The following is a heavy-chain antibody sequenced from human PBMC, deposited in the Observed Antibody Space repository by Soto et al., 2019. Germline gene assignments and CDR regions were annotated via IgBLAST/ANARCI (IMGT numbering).Heavy chain of an antibody. V-gene: IGHV4-59*01. CDR1: GGSISSYY. CDR3: ARDTTASFDY. Sequence: SETLSLTCTVSGGSISSYYWSWIRQPPGKGLEWIGYIYYSGSTNYNPSLKSRVTISVDTSKNQFSLKLSSVTAAGTGVYYCARDTTASFDYWGQGTLVTVSS. J-gene: IGHJ4*02. CDR2: IYYSGST. D-gene: IGHD4-17*01.